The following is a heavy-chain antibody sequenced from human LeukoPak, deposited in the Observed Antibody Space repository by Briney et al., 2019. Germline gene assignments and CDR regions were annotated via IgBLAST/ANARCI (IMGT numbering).Heavy chain of an antibody. Sequence: KSSETLSLTCSVSVGSISSYYWSWIRQPPGKGLEWIGYIYYSGTTNYNPSLKSRVTISIDTSKNQFSLKLSSVTAADTAMYYCASHYGSGFDSWGQGTLVTVSS. CDR3: ASHYGSGFDS. D-gene: IGHD3-10*01. CDR2: IYYSGTT. V-gene: IGHV4-59*01. J-gene: IGHJ4*02. CDR1: VGSISSYY.